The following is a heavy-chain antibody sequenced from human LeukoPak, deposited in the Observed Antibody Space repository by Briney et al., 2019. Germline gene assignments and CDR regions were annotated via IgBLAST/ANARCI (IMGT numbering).Heavy chain of an antibody. CDR3: AKDALYCSSTSCYYFDY. Sequence: GGSLRLSCAASGFTVSSNYMSWVRQAPGKGLEWVSVTYSGGSTYYADSVKGRFTISRDNSKNTLYLQMNSLRAEDTAVYYCAKDALYCSSTSCYYFDYWGQGTLVTVSS. CDR2: TYSGGST. J-gene: IGHJ4*02. D-gene: IGHD2-2*01. V-gene: IGHV3-53*01. CDR1: GFTVSSNY.